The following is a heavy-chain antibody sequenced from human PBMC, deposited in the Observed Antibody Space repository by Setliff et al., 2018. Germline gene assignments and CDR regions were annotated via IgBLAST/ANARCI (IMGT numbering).Heavy chain of an antibody. CDR2: IYYSGST. J-gene: IGHJ3*02. CDR1: GGSISSHY. Sequence: SETLSLTCTVSGGSISSHYWSWIRQPPGKGLEWIGSIYYSGSTNYNPSLKSRVTISVDTSKNQFSLKLSSVTAADTAVYYCARDTGYSGYGDDAFDIWGQGTMVTVS. V-gene: IGHV4-59*11. D-gene: IGHD5-12*01. CDR3: ARDTGYSGYGDDAFDI.